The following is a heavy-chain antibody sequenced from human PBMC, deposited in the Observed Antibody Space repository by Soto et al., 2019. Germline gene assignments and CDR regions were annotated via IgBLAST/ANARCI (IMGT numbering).Heavy chain of an antibody. CDR3: ARHPPLGSGILNRHTAYYYYYYMDV. CDR2: IYYSGST. CDR1: GGSISSSSYY. V-gene: IGHV4-39*01. J-gene: IGHJ6*03. D-gene: IGHD3-10*01. Sequence: SATLSLTCTVSGGSISSSSYYWGWIRQPPGKGLEWIGSIYYSGSTYYNPSLKSRVTISVDTSKNQFSLKLSSVTAADTAVYYCARHPPLGSGILNRHTAYYYYYYMDVWGKGTTVTVSS.